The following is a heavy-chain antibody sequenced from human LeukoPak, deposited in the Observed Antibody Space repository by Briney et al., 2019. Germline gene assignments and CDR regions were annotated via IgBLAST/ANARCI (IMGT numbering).Heavy chain of an antibody. CDR3: VREGGSNGRIFN. V-gene: IGHV3-11*05. D-gene: IGHD3-16*01. CDR1: GVTLSLCY. J-gene: IGHJ4*02. Sequence: GGSLRLFYGASGVTLSLCYLRCAPQAPGKGLEWVSYISPSSSYTNYADSVKGRFTISRDNAKNSLFLQMSSLRAEDTAVYHCVREGGSNGRIFNWGQRALVTVSS. CDR2: ISPSSSYT.